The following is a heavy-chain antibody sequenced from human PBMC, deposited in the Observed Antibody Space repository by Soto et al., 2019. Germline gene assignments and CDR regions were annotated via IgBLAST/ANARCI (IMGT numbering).Heavy chain of an antibody. CDR2: ISFDGSNR. Sequence: ELSMRRPCAPSGFTFSSYSMHWVRQAPGKGLEWVAVISFDGSNRYYADSVKGRFTIFRNNSKNTVYLQMSSMRAEDTAVYYCITDGSSAWPYYYGMEVWGRGTTVSVSS. D-gene: IGHD6-19*01. CDR3: ITDGSSAWPYYYGMEV. CDR1: GFTFSSYS. J-gene: IGHJ6*01. V-gene: IGHV3-30*03.